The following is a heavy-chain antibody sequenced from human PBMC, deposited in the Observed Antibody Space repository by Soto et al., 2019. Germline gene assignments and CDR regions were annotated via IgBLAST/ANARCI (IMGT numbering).Heavy chain of an antibody. D-gene: IGHD2-2*01. Sequence: QVQLVQSGAEVKKPGSSVKVSCKASGGTFSSYAISWVRQAPGQGLEWMGGIIPISGTANYAQKFQGRVTITADESTSTAYMWVSSLRSEDTAVYYCARSQGSSTSLEIYYYYYYGMDVWGQGTTVTVSS. CDR1: GGTFSSYA. V-gene: IGHV1-69*01. J-gene: IGHJ6*02. CDR3: ARSQGSSTSLEIYYYYYYGMDV. CDR2: IIPISGTA.